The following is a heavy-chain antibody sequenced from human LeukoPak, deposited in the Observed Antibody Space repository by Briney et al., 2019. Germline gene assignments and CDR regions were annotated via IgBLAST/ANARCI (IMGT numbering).Heavy chain of an antibody. J-gene: IGHJ4*02. D-gene: IGHD4-17*01. V-gene: IGHV3-7*05. CDR2: IRQDGSDK. CDR3: AREVYGDNYFDY. Sequence: GRSLRLSCAASGFTFSRYWMSWVRQAPGKGLDWVANIRQDGSDKYYVDSVKGRFTISRDNAKNSLYLQMNSLRADDTAVYYCAREVYGDNYFDYWGQGTLVTVSS. CDR1: GFTFSRYW.